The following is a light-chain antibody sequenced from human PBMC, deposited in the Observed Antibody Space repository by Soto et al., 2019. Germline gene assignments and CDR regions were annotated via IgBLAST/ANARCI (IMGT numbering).Light chain of an antibody. CDR3: SSYAGSSNV. J-gene: IGLJ1*01. Sequence: QSALTQSPSASGSPGQSVAISCTGTSSDVGGYNYFSWYQQHPGKAPKLMIYEVNKRPSGVPDRLSGSKSGNTASLTVSGLQAEDEADYYCSSYAGSSNVFGTGTKVTVL. CDR1: SSDVGGYNY. CDR2: EVN. V-gene: IGLV2-8*01.